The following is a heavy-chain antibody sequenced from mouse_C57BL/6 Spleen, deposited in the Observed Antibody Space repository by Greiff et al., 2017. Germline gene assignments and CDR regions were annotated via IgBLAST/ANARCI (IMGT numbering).Heavy chain of an antibody. V-gene: IGHV1-69*01. D-gene: IGHD1-1*01. CDR2: IDPSDSYT. J-gene: IGHJ4*01. Sequence: QVQLQQPGAELVLPGASVKLSCKASGYTFTSYWMHWVKQRPGQGLEWIGEIDPSDSYTNYNQKFKGKSTLTVDKSSSTAYMQLSSLTSEDSAVYYCARRGTTVVAGKCWGQGTSVTV. CDR1: GYTFTSYW. CDR3: ARRGTTVVAGKC.